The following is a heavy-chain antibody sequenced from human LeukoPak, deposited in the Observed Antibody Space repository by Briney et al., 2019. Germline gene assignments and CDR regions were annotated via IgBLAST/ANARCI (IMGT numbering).Heavy chain of an antibody. CDR2: INHSGST. D-gene: IGHD6-6*01. J-gene: IGHJ6*02. V-gene: IGHV4-34*01. CDR3: ARGLDSSSSFLHYYYGMDV. CDR1: GGSFSGYY. Sequence: SETLSLTCAVYGGSFSGYYWSWIRPPPGKGLEWIGEINHSGSTNYNPSLKSRVTISVDTSKNQFSLKLSSVTAADTAVYYCARGLDSSSSFLHYYYGMDVWGQGTTVTVSS.